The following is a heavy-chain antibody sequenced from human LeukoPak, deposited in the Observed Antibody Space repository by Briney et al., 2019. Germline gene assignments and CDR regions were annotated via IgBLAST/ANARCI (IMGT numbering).Heavy chain of an antibody. V-gene: IGHV3-23*01. D-gene: IGHD5-24*01. J-gene: IGHJ3*02. CDR3: ARAIATITDDAFDI. CDR1: GFTFSSYA. CDR2: ISGSGGST. Sequence: QTGGSLRLSCAASGFTFSSYAMSWVRQAPGKGLEWVSAISGSGGSTYYADSVKGRFTISRDNAKNSLYLQMNSLRAEDTAVYYCARAIATITDDAFDIWGQGTMVTVSS.